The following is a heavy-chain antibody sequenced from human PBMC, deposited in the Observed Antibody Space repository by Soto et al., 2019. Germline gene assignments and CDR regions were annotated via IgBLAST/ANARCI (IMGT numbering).Heavy chain of an antibody. V-gene: IGHV3-33*06. Sequence: ESGGGVVQPGRSLTLSCAASGFTFSRSGMHWVRQAPGKGLEWVAVIYYDGTNEYYADSVKGRFTISRDNSKSALYLQMDSLRAEDTAVYFCAKDRGILLWSFDQWVQGILVTVSS. CDR1: GFTFSRSG. J-gene: IGHJ4*02. D-gene: IGHD2-21*01. CDR2: IYYDGTNE. CDR3: AKDRGILLWSFDQ.